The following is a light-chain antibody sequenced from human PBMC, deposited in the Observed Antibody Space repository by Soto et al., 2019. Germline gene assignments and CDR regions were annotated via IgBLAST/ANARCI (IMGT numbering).Light chain of an antibody. Sequence: QPVLTQSPSASASLGASVKLTWTLSSGHSSYAIAWHQQQPEKGPRYLMKLNSDGSHSKGDGIPDRFSGSSSGAERYLTISSLQSEDEADYYCQTWGTGIWVFGGGTKVTVL. CDR2: LNSDGSH. CDR3: QTWGTGIWV. CDR1: SGHSSYA. J-gene: IGLJ3*02. V-gene: IGLV4-69*01.